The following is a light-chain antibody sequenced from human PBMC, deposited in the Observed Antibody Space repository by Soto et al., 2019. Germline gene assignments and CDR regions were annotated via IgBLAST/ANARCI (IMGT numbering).Light chain of an antibody. Sequence: DIQMTQSPSTLSASVGDRVTITCRASQSISTLLAWYQQKPGKAPKLLIYSASTLESGVPSRFSGSGSGTEFTLTISSLQPDDFATYYCQQYKNFPWTFGQGTKVDI. V-gene: IGKV1-5*01. CDR1: QSISTL. J-gene: IGKJ1*01. CDR2: SAS. CDR3: QQYKNFPWT.